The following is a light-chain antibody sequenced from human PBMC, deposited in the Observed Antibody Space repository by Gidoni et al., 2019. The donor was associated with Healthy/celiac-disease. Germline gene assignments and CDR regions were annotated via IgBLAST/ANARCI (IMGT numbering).Light chain of an antibody. CDR2: AAS. CDR1: QSISSY. Sequence: DIQMTQSPSSLSASVGDRVTITCRASQSISSYLNWYPQKPGKAPKLLIYAASSLQSGVPSRFSSSGSGTNFTLTISSLQTEDFATYYCQQSYSTPITIGQGTRLEIK. V-gene: IGKV1-39*01. CDR3: QQSYSTPIT. J-gene: IGKJ5*01.